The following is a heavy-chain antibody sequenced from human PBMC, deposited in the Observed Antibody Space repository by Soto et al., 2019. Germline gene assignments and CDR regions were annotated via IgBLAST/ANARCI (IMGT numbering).Heavy chain of an antibody. CDR3: AASIFYYGMDV. J-gene: IGHJ6*02. CDR1: GGTFRSYA. CDR2: IIPIFGTA. V-gene: IGHV1-69*06. Sequence: SVTGSFTASGGTFRSYAISWVRQAPGQGLEWMGGIIPIFGTANYAQKFQGRVTITADKSTSTAYMELSSLRSEDTAIYYCAASIFYYGMDVWGQGTTVTVSS.